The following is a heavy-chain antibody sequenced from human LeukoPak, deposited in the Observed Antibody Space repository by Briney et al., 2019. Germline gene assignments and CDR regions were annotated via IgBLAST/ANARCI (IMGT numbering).Heavy chain of an antibody. V-gene: IGHV5-51*01. CDR2: TYPGDSNS. CDR1: GYIFANYW. J-gene: IGHJ4*02. Sequence: GESLKISCKGSGYIFANYWIGWLRQMPGRGLEWMGITYPGDSNSRYSPSFQGQVTISADKSISTAYLQWSSLKASDTATYYCARSIYGSGSFGGFDYWGQGTLVTVSS. CDR3: ARSIYGSGSFGGFDY. D-gene: IGHD3-10*01.